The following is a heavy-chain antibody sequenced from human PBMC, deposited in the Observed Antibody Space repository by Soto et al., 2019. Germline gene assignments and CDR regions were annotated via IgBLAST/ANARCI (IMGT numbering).Heavy chain of an antibody. J-gene: IGHJ5*02. CDR2: IYWDDDK. Sequence: QITLKESGPTLVKPTQTLTLTCTCSGFSLSTNEVGVGWIRQPPGKTLERLALIYWDDDKRYSSSLKSRRTITKDTPNNQVVRTMTKIDPVDTATYYCAHRRIGPTAWFDPWGQGTLVTVSS. CDR3: AHRRIGPTAWFDP. D-gene: IGHD5-18*01. CDR1: GFSLSTNEVG. V-gene: IGHV2-5*02.